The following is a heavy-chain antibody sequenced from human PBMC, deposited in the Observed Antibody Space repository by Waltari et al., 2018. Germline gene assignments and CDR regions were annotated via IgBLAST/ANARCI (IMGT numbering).Heavy chain of an antibody. V-gene: IGHV4-39*07. CDR1: GHSLSSRNHF. Sequence: QPLLQESGPGLVKPSDTLSLTCSVSGHSLSSRNHFWGWNRQPPGKGMQWIGSIYYPGNTYYNPSLKSRLTISLDTSKNQFSLKLTSVTAADTAVYFCASGGGYTNGWDYWGQGTPVTVSS. D-gene: IGHD2-8*01. CDR2: IYYPGNT. J-gene: IGHJ4*02. CDR3: ASGGGYTNGWDY.